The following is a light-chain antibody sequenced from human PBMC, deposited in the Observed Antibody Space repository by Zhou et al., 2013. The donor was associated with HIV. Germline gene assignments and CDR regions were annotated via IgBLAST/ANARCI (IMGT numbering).Light chain of an antibody. Sequence: DIQMTQSPSSVSASVGDRVTITCRASQDISSWLVWYQQKPGKAPNLLIYAASSLQSGVPSRFSGSGSATDFTLTISSLQPEDFATYYCQQSYTTPPAFGQGTKLEIK. J-gene: IGKJ2*01. CDR1: QDISSW. CDR3: QQSYTTPPA. CDR2: AAS. V-gene: IGKV1-12*01.